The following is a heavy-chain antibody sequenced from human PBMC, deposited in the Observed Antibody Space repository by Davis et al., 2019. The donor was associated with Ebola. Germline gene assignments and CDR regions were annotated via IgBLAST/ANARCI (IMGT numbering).Heavy chain of an antibody. CDR3: ARGVFEFSASSLDGFAM. D-gene: IGHD6-6*01. Sequence: SETLSLTCTVSGDSISSGSYYWSWIRQPAGKGLEWIGHIYTSGSTHYNPSLNSRVTISVDRSKNQFSLKLTSVTTADTAVYYCARGVFEFSASSLDGFAMWGPGTMVTVSS. CDR1: GDSISSGSYY. J-gene: IGHJ3*02. V-gene: IGHV4-61*09. CDR2: IYTSGST.